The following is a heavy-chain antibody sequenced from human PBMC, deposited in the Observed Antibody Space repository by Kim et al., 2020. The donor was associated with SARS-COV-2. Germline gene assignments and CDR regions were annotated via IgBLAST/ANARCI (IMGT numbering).Heavy chain of an antibody. CDR3: AREGAVAGHIDY. J-gene: IGHJ4*02. D-gene: IGHD6-19*01. V-gene: IGHV3-53*01. Sequence: YSADSVTGRFTISRDNAKNTLYLQMNSVRAEDTAMYYCAREGAVAGHIDYWGQGTLVTVST.